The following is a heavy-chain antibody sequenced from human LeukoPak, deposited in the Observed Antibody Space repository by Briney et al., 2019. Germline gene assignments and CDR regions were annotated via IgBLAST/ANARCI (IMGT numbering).Heavy chain of an antibody. CDR2: INDVGSDS. CDR1: GFIFSAYW. CDR3: AKGGATICDN. J-gene: IGHJ4*02. D-gene: IGHD5-12*01. V-gene: IGHV3-74*01. Sequence: PGGSLRLSCAASGFIFSAYWMHWVRQAPGKGLVWVGRINDVGSDSTYVDSVKGRFTISRDNAKNTLHLQMTSLRAEDTALYYCAKGGATICDNWGQGTLVTVSS.